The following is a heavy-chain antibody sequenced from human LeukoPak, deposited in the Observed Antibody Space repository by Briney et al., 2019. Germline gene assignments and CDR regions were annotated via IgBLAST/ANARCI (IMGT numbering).Heavy chain of an antibody. V-gene: IGHV3-48*03. D-gene: IGHD3-22*01. Sequence: GGSLRLSCAASGFTFSSYEMNWVRQAPGEGLEWVSYISSSGSTIYYADSVKGRFNISRDNANNSLYLQMNRLRAEDTAVYYCVRDPYYDGPSYGAFNFWGQGTIVTVSS. J-gene: IGHJ3*01. CDR3: VRDPYYDGPSYGAFNF. CDR1: GFTFSSYE. CDR2: ISSSGSTI.